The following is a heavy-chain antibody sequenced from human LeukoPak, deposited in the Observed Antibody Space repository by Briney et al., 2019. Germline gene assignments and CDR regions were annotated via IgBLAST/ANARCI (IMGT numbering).Heavy chain of an antibody. CDR1: GFIFSSYV. Sequence: GRSLRLSCAASGFIFSSYVMHWVRQAPGKGLEWVADIWYDGSKKYYADSVKGRFTISRDSSKNTLYLQMNSLRAEDTAVYYCARDTYDSSGYSYGIYWGQGTLVTVSS. CDR2: IWYDGSKK. D-gene: IGHD3-22*01. CDR3: ARDTYDSSGYSYGIY. V-gene: IGHV3-33*01. J-gene: IGHJ4*02.